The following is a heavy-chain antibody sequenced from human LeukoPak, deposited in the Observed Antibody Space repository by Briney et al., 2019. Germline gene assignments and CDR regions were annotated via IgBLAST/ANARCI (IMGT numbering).Heavy chain of an antibody. J-gene: IGHJ4*02. CDR3: ARGREFGANFWVY. V-gene: IGHV3-11*04. D-gene: IGHD3-16*01. Sequence: PGGSLRLSCAASGFTFSDYYMSWIRQAPGKGLEWVSYISSSGSTIYYADSVKGRFTISRDNAKNSLDLKMNSLRAEDTAVYYCARGREFGANFWVYWGQGTLVTVSS. CDR1: GFTFSDYY. CDR2: ISSSGSTI.